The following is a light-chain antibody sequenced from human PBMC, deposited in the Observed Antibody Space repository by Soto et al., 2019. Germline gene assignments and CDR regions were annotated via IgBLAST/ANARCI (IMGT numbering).Light chain of an antibody. CDR2: GAS. CDR1: QSVSSSY. V-gene: IGKV3-20*01. CDR3: QQYGSSPWT. Sequence: ETVLTQSPGTLSLSPGERATLSCRASQSVSSSYLAWYQQKPGQAPRLLIYGASSRATGIPDRFSGSGSGTDFTLTLSRLEPDDFAVYYCQQYGSSPWTFGQGTKVEIK. J-gene: IGKJ1*01.